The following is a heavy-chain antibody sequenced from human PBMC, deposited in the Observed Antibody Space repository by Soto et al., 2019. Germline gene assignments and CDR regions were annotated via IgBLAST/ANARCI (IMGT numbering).Heavy chain of an antibody. CDR2: ISAYNGNT. CDR1: GYTFTSYG. J-gene: IGHJ4*02. D-gene: IGHD4-17*01. Sequence: GASGKVSCKGSGYTFTSYGIGLVRQAPGQGLEWMGWISAYNGNTNYAQKLQGRVTMTTDTSTSTAYMELRSLRSDDTAVYYCARGTTVETGSYWGQGTLVTVSS. CDR3: ARGTTVETGSY. V-gene: IGHV1-18*01.